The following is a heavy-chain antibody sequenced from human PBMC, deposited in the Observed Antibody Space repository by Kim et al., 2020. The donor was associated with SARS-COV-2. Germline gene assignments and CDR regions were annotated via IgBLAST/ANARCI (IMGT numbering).Heavy chain of an antibody. J-gene: IGHJ4*02. Sequence: SETLSLTCAVYGGSFSGYYWSWIRQPPGKGLEWIGEINHSGSTNYNPSLKSRVTISVDTSKNQFSLKLSSVTAADTAVYYCARGRPYSSGCFDYWGQGTL. D-gene: IGHD6-19*01. V-gene: IGHV4-34*01. CDR3: ARGRPYSSGCFDY. CDR1: GGSFSGYY. CDR2: INHSGST.